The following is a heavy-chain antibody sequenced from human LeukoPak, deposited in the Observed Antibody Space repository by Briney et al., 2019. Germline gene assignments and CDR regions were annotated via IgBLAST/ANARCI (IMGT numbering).Heavy chain of an antibody. Sequence: SGTLSLTCSVSGGSISSNNWWTWVRQPPGKGLEWVGEIYHSGNTNYNPSLKSRVTISLDKSNNHFSLKMNSVTAADTAVYYCARDSATTLGSYYYGLDVWGQGTTVTVSS. CDR3: ARDSATTLGSYYYGLDV. J-gene: IGHJ6*02. V-gene: IGHV4-4*02. D-gene: IGHD5-12*01. CDR1: GGSISSNNW. CDR2: IYHSGNT.